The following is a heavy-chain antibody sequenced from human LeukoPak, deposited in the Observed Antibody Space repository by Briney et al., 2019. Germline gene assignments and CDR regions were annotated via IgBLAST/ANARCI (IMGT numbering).Heavy chain of an antibody. J-gene: IGHJ6*02. Sequence: PGGSLRLSCEASGFTFSNYAMSWVRQAPGKGLEWDSGICGHGISIYYADSVKGRFTISRDNSKNSLYLQMNSLTSEDTALYYCATWAFYHNLDVWGQGTTVIVSS. CDR1: GFTFSNYA. CDR2: ICGHGISI. CDR3: ATWAFYHNLDV. D-gene: IGHD2/OR15-2a*01. V-gene: IGHV3-23*01.